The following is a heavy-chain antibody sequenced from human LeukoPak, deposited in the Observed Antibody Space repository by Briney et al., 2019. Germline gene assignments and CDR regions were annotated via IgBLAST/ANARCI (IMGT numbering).Heavy chain of an antibody. Sequence: PGGSLRLSCAASGLTFRSFAMHWVRQAPGKGLEYLSAIYSDGSRTYYADSVKGRFTISRDNSKNTLYFEMSSLRVEDTAVYYCVKSPGSGWPVWGQGTLLTVSS. CDR2: IYSDGSRT. CDR3: VKSPGSGWPV. D-gene: IGHD6-19*01. V-gene: IGHV3-64D*06. J-gene: IGHJ4*02. CDR1: GLTFRSFA.